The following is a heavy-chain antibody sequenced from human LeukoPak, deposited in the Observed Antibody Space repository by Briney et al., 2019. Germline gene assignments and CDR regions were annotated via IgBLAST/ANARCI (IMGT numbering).Heavy chain of an antibody. CDR3: TTETHTSGWVPGNWFDP. J-gene: IGHJ5*02. Sequence: GGSLRLSCEASGFTFSNAWMSWVRQAPGKGLEWVGRIKSKTDGGATDYAAPVKGRFTISRDDSKNTLYLQMNSLKTEDTAVYYCTTETHTSGWVPGNWFDPWGQGTLVTVSS. V-gene: IGHV3-15*01. D-gene: IGHD6-19*01. CDR2: IKSKTDGGAT. CDR1: GFTFSNAW.